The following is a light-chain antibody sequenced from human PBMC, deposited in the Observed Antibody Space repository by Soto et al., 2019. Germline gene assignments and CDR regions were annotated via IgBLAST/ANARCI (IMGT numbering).Light chain of an antibody. Sequence: EIVLTQSPATLSVSPGERATLSCRASQSARSSLGWYQQKPGQPPSLLIYDVSTRATGIPARFSGSGTGTDFTLTINNLQSEDFAVYYCQQYYDWPPWTFGQGTKVDI. J-gene: IGKJ1*01. CDR1: QSARSS. CDR2: DVS. V-gene: IGKV3-15*01. CDR3: QQYYDWPPWT.